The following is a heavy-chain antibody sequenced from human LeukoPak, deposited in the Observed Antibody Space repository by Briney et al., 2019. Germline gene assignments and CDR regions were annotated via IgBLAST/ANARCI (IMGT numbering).Heavy chain of an antibody. CDR1: GFTFSSYA. V-gene: IGHV3-30-3*01. J-gene: IGHJ4*02. CDR3: ARDKGYCSSTSCYPHPSYFDY. D-gene: IGHD2-2*01. Sequence: PGRSLRLSCAASGFTFSSYAMHWVRQAPGKGLEWVAVISYDGSNKYYADSVKGRFITSRDNSKNTLYLQMNSLRAEDTAVYYCARDKGYCSSTSCYPHPSYFDYWGQGTLVTVSS. CDR2: ISYDGSNK.